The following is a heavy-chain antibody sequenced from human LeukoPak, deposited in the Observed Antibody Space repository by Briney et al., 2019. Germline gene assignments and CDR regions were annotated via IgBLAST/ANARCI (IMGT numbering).Heavy chain of an antibody. V-gene: IGHV3-30*04. J-gene: IGHJ6*03. CDR2: ISYDGSNE. Sequence: GGSLRLSCAASGFTFSSYVMHWVRQAPGKGLEWVAIISYDGSNEYYADSVKGRFTISRDNSKNTLYVQMNSLRAEDTAVYYCAREHYFYYMDGWGKGTTVTVSS. CDR3: AREHYFYYMDG. CDR1: GFTFSSYV.